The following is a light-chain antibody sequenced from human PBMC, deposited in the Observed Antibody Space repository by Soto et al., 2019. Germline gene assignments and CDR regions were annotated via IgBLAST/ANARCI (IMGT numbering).Light chain of an antibody. CDR3: CSYAGSSVG. CDR1: SSDVGSYNL. J-gene: IGLJ2*01. Sequence: QSALTQPASVSGSPGQSITISCTGTSSDVGSYNLVSWYQQHPGNAPKLMIYEVSKRPSGVSNRFSGSKSGNTAALTISGLQAEDEADYYCCSYAGSSVGFGGGTKLTVL. V-gene: IGLV2-23*02. CDR2: EVS.